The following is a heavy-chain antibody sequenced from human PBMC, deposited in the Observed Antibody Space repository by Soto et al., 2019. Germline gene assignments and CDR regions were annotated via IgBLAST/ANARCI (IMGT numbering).Heavy chain of an antibody. CDR1: EYSFTLYW. V-gene: IGHV5-10-1*01. CDR3: ARLTIGDNWFDP. J-gene: IGHJ5*02. D-gene: IGHD3-10*01. CDR2: IDPSDSFT. Sequence: GESLKISCKGSEYSFTLYWISWVRQMPGKALEWMGRIDPSDSFTNYSPSFEGHVTISVDKSVTTAYLQWSSLKASDTAMYYCARLTIGDNWFDPWGQGTLVTVSS.